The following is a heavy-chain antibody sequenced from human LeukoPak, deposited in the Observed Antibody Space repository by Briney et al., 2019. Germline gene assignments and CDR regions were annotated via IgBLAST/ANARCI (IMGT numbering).Heavy chain of an antibody. CDR2: IYYSGRT. D-gene: IGHD3-10*01. Sequence: SETLSLTCTVSGDSISSSGYYWGWIRQPPGKGLEWIASIYYSGRTYYNPSLKSRITISVDSSKNQLSLRLSSVTAADTAVYYCARRKYYTIENWGQGTLVTVSS. CDR1: GDSISSSGYY. V-gene: IGHV4-39*01. CDR3: ARRKYYTIEN. J-gene: IGHJ4*02.